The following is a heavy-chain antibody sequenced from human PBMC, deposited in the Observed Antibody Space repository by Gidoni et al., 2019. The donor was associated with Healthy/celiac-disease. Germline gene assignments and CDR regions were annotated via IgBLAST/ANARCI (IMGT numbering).Heavy chain of an antibody. CDR3: TTKVLYYCSSTSCSHFDY. V-gene: IGHV3-15*01. CDR2: IKSRTDCGTT. CDR1: GFTFSNAW. D-gene: IGHD2-2*01. Sequence: EVQLVESGGGLVKPGGSLSLSCAASGFTFSNAWMSWVRQAPGKGLEWVGRIKSRTDCGTTDYAAPVKGRFTISRDDSKNTLYLQMNSLKTEDSAVYYCTTKVLYYCSSTSCSHFDYWGRGTLVTVSS. J-gene: IGHJ4*02.